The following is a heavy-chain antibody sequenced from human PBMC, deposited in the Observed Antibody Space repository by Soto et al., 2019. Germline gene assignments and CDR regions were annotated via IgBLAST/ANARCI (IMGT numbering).Heavy chain of an antibody. J-gene: IGHJ6*02. V-gene: IGHV1-69*13. CDR1: GGTFSSYA. Sequence: SVKVSCKASGGTFSSYAISWVRQAPGQGLEWMGGIIPIFGTANYAQKFQGRVTITADESASTAYMELSSLRSEDTAVYYCAGAAADRRVGYYYGMDVWGQGTTVTVSS. D-gene: IGHD6-13*01. CDR2: IIPIFGTA. CDR3: AGAAADRRVGYYYGMDV.